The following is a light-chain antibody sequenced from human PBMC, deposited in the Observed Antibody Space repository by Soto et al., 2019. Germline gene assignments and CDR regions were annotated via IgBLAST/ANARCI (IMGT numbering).Light chain of an antibody. V-gene: IGKV4-1*01. CDR2: WAS. CDR1: QSVLYSSNNKHY. Sequence: DIVMTQSPDSLAVSLGERATINCKSSQSVLYSSNNKHYLAWYQQKPGQPPKVLIYWASTRESGVPDRFSGSGSGTDFTLTISSLQAEDVAVYYCQQYYSTPWTFGQGTKVEIK. CDR3: QQYYSTPWT. J-gene: IGKJ1*01.